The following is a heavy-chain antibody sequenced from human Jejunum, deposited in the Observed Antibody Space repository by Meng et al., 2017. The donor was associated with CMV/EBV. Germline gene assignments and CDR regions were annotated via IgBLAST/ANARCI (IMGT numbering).Heavy chain of an antibody. J-gene: IGHJ6*02. CDR1: GFSFNTYA. CDR3: AKNRPSADRPYGMDV. Sequence: GFSFNTYAMNCVRQAPGKGLEWVSAISGDGRKIYYADSVKGRFTISRDNSENTVYLHMSSLRAEDTATYYCAKNRPSADRPYGMDVWGQGTTVTVSS. D-gene: IGHD6-6*01. V-gene: IGHV3-23*01. CDR2: ISGDGRKI.